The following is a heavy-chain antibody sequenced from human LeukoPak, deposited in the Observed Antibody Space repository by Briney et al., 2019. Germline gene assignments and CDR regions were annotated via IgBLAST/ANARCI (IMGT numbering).Heavy chain of an antibody. CDR2: ISSSSSYI. J-gene: IGHJ4*02. CDR3: ARDPLDFWSGYSDY. CDR1: GFTFSSYS. D-gene: IGHD3-3*01. Sequence: GGSLRLSCAASGFTFSSYSMNWVRQAPGKGLEWVSSISSSSSYIYYADSVKGRFTISRDNAKNSLYLQMNSLRAEDTAVYYCARDPLDFWSGYSDYWGQGTLVTVSS. V-gene: IGHV3-21*01.